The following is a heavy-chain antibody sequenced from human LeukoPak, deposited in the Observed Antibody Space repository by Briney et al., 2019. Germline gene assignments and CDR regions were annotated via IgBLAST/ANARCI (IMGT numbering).Heavy chain of an antibody. CDR3: ARLNFGDDY. CDR1: GFTVSSNY. J-gene: IGHJ4*02. D-gene: IGHD4-17*01. CDR2: TYGSTSA. Sequence: GGSLRLSCAASGFTVSSNYINWVRQAPGKGLEWVSLTYGSTSADYADSVKGRFTISRDTSMNTVYLQMNSLRAEDTAAYYCARLNFGDDYWGQGTLVTVSS. V-gene: IGHV3-66*01.